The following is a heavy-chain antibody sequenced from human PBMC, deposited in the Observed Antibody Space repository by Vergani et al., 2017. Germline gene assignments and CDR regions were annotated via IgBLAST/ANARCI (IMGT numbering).Heavy chain of an antibody. D-gene: IGHD1-26*01. CDR1: GGSISSSSYY. V-gene: IGHV4-39*01. CDR2: IYYSGST. Sequence: QVQLQESGPGLVKPPGTLSLTCTVSGGSISSSSYYWGWIRQPPGKGLEWIGSIYYSGSTYYNPSLKSRVTISVDTSKNQFSLKLSSVTAADTAVYYCARGYSGSYYEGDDFDYWGQGTLVTVSS. J-gene: IGHJ4*02. CDR3: ARGYSGSYYEGDDFDY.